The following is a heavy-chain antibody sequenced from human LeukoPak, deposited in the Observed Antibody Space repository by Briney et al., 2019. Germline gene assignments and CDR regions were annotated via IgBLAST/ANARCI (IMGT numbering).Heavy chain of an antibody. V-gene: IGHV4-4*07. Sequence: SETLSLTCTVSGGSISSYYWSWIRQPAGKGLEWIGRIYTSGSNNYNPSLKSRVTMSLDTSKNQFSLKLSSVTAADTAVYYCARDATIFGVVIAVDAFDIWGQGTMVTVSS. CDR1: GGSISSYY. D-gene: IGHD3-3*01. J-gene: IGHJ3*02. CDR2: IYTSGSN. CDR3: ARDATIFGVVIAVDAFDI.